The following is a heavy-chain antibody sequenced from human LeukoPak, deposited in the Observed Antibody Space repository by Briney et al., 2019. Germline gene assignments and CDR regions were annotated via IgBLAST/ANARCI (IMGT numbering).Heavy chain of an antibody. J-gene: IGHJ4*02. D-gene: IGHD5-12*01. CDR3: ARGIRRGYSGPMYYFDY. V-gene: IGHV1-69*05. Sequence: ASVKVSCKTSGGTFSSYAISWVRLAPGQGLEWMGGIIPIFGTANYAQKFQGRVTITTDESTSTAYMELRSLRSDDTAVYYCARGIRRGYSGPMYYFDYWGQGTLVTVSS. CDR2: IIPIFGTA. CDR1: GGTFSSYA.